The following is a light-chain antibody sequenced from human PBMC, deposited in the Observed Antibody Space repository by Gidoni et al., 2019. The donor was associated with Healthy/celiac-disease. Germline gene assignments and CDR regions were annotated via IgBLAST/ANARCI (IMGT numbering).Light chain of an antibody. CDR1: SSDVGVYNY. CDR2: EVS. CDR3: SSYTSSREYV. Sequence: QSALTQPASVSGSPGQSITISCTGTSSDVGVYNYVSWYQQHPGKAPKLMIYEVSNRPSGVSNRFSGSKSGNTASLTISGLQAEDEADYYCSSYTSSREYVFGTGTKVTVL. V-gene: IGLV2-14*01. J-gene: IGLJ1*01.